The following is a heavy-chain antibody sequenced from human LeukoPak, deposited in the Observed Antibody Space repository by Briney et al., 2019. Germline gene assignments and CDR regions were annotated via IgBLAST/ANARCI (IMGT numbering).Heavy chain of an antibody. Sequence: SETLSLTCTVSGGSISSSNYYWGCIRQSPGKGLEWIGTIYYSGSTSYNPSLRSRVTISVDTSKNQFSLKLSSVTASDTAIYYCATAINSYGYNWFLDYWGQGTLVTVSS. CDR2: IYYSGST. CDR3: ATAINSYGYNWFLDY. CDR1: GGSISSSNYY. J-gene: IGHJ4*02. D-gene: IGHD5-24*01. V-gene: IGHV4-39*01.